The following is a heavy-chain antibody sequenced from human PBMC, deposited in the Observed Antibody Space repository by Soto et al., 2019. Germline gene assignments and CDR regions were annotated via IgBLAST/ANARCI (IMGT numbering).Heavy chain of an antibody. Sequence: GGSLRLSCAASEFTFRSYWMHWVRQSPGKGLVWVSRISGDGSSTSYADSVKGRFTISRDNAKNTMNLQMDSLRAEDTAVYYCARSLPGTYGAFDLWGQGTMATVSS. D-gene: IGHD1-7*01. J-gene: IGHJ3*01. CDR1: EFTFRSYW. CDR2: ISGDGSST. V-gene: IGHV3-74*01. CDR3: ARSLPGTYGAFDL.